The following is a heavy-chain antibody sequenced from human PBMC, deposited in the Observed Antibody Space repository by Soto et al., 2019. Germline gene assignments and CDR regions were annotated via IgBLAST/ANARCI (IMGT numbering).Heavy chain of an antibody. CDR3: AKEPPRVIRYFDWFLPPPLTGKDV. D-gene: IGHD3-9*01. V-gene: IGHV3-30*18. CDR1: GFTFSSYG. Sequence: GGSLRLSCAASGFTFSSYGMHWVRQAPGKGLEWVAVISYDGSNKYYADSVKGRFTISRDNSKNTLYLQMNSLRAEDTAVYYCAKEPPRVIRYFDWFLPPPLTGKDVWGQGTTVTVSS. J-gene: IGHJ6*02. CDR2: ISYDGSNK.